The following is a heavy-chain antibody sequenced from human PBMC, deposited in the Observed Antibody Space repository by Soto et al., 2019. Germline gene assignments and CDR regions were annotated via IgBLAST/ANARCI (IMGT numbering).Heavy chain of an antibody. D-gene: IGHD3-22*01. CDR2: IYYSGST. CDR1: GGPIRSYY. J-gene: IGHJ6*03. V-gene: IGHV4-59*01. Sequence: SATLFLTCTFSGGPIRSYYRGWIRQPPGKGLEWIGYIYYSGSTNYNPSLKSRVTISVDTSKNQFSLKLSSVTAADTAVYYCARQGVRAYYYLDVWGKGTTVTVSS. CDR3: ARQGVRAYYYLDV.